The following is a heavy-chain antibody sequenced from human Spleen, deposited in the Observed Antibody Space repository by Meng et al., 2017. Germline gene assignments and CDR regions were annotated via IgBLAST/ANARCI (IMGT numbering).Heavy chain of an antibody. Sequence: SETLSLTCTVSGYSISSGYYWGWIRQPPGKGLEWIGSIYHSGSTYYNPSLKSRVTISVDTSKNQFSLKLSSVTAADTAVYYCARDLGGRYSYGYYYYYYGMDVWGQGTTVTVSS. V-gene: IGHV4-38-2*02. D-gene: IGHD5-18*01. CDR2: IYHSGST. CDR1: GYSISSGYY. J-gene: IGHJ6*02. CDR3: ARDLGGRYSYGYYYYYYGMDV.